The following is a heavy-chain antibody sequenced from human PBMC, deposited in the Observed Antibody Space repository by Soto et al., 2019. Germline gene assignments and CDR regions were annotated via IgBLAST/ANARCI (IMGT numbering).Heavy chain of an antibody. CDR2: ITDSGRT. D-gene: IGHD3-16*01. J-gene: IGHJ4*02. CDR3: ARVLITSGPLEYSFAF. Sequence: PSETLSLTCTVSGGSIRRSDSCWSWVRQFPGKGLEWIAYITDSGRTDYNPSLKSRATISIDTSKNQFFLNLSSMTAADTAVYFCARVLITSGPLEYSFAFWGPGSLVTVSS. CDR1: GGSIRRSDSC. V-gene: IGHV4-31*03.